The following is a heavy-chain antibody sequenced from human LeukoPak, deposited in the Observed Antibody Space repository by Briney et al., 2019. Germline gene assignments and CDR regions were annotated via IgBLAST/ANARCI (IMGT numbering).Heavy chain of an antibody. Sequence: GGSLRLSCAASGFTFSSYWMHWVRQAPGKGLVWVSRINSDGSSTKYADSVKGRFTISRDNAKNTLYLQMNSLRAEDTAVYYCARITSRDYFDYWGQGTQVTVSS. D-gene: IGHD2-2*01. V-gene: IGHV3-74*01. CDR3: ARITSRDYFDY. J-gene: IGHJ4*02. CDR2: INSDGSST. CDR1: GFTFSSYW.